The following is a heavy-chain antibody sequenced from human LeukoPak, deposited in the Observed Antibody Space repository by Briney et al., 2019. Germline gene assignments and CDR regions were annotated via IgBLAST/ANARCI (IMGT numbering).Heavy chain of an antibody. CDR1: GFTFSTYA. J-gene: IGHJ4*02. CDR2: ISDSGRST. CDR3: AKGRGKSSPDY. Sequence: GGSLRLSCTASGFTFSTYAMTWVRQAPGKGLEWVSAISDSGRSTYYVDSVKGRFTISRDNSKNTLYLQVNSLRAEDTAVYYCAKGRGKSSPDYWGQGTLVTVSS. V-gene: IGHV3-23*01. D-gene: IGHD6-6*01.